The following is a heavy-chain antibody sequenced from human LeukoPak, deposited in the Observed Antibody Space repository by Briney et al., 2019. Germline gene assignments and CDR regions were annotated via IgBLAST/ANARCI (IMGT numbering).Heavy chain of an antibody. CDR1: GGSFSGYY. CDR3: ARLRYFDWLFRYYYGMDV. V-gene: IGHV4-34*01. J-gene: IGHJ6*02. Sequence: SETLSLTCAVSGGSFSGYYWSWIRQPPGKGLEWIGEINHSGSTNYNPSLKSRVTISVDTSKVQFSLKLSSVTAADTAVYYSARLRYFDWLFRYYYGMDVWGQGTTVTVSS. CDR2: INHSGST. D-gene: IGHD3-9*01.